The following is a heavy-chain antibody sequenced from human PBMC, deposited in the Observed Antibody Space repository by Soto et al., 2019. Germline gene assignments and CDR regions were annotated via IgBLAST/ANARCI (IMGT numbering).Heavy chain of an antibody. CDR1: GFTFSSYA. J-gene: IGHJ6*02. CDR3: AKVWRLFGVVICRMDV. Sequence: PGGSLRLSCAASGFTFSSYAMSWVRQAPGKGLEWVSAISGSGGSTYYADSVKGRFTISRDNSKNTLYLQMNSLRAEDTAVYYCAKVWRLFGVVICRMDVWGQGTTVTVSS. CDR2: ISGSGGST. D-gene: IGHD3-3*01. V-gene: IGHV3-23*01.